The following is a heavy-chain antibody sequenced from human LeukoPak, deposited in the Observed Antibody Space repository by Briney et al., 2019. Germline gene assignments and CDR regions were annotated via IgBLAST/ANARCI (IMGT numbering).Heavy chain of an antibody. CDR1: GFTFSSYS. CDR2: ISSSSSYI. J-gene: IGHJ4*02. CDR3: ARASPRGRRITFGGVIV. V-gene: IGHV3-21*01. D-gene: IGHD3-16*02. Sequence: GRSLRLSCAASGFTFSSYSMNWVRQAPGKGLEWVSSISSSSSYIYYTDSVKGRFTISRDNAKNSLYLQMNSLRTEDTAVYYCARASPRGRRITFGGVIVWGQGTLVTVSS.